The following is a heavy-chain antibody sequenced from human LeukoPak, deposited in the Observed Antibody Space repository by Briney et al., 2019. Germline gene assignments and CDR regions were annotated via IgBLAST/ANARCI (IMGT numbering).Heavy chain of an antibody. CDR1: GGSTGSSY. CDR2: IYYSGST. D-gene: IGHD7-27*01. Sequence: PSETLSLTCTVSGGSTGSSYWSWIRQPPGKGLEWIGYIYYSGSTNYNPSLKSRVTISVNTSKNQFSLNLSSVTAADTAVYYCARAPGCYYMDVWGKGATVTVSS. V-gene: IGHV4-59*01. J-gene: IGHJ6*03. CDR3: ARAPGCYYMDV.